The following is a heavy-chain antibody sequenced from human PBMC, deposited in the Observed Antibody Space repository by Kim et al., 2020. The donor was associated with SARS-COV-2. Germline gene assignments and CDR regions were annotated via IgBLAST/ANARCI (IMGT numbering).Heavy chain of an antibody. V-gene: IGHV6-1*01. D-gene: IGHD6-19*01. J-gene: IGHJ4*02. Sequence: YAVSVKSRITINPDTSKNQFSLQLNSVTPEDTAVYYCARGGWQWLAHFDYWGQGTLVTVSS. CDR3: ARGGWQWLAHFDY.